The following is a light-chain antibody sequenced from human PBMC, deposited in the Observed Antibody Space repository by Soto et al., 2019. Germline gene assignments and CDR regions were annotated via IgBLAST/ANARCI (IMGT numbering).Light chain of an antibody. V-gene: IGKV3-20*01. Sequence: EIVVTQSPATLSLSPGERATLSCRASQSVSSSYLAWYQQKPGQAPRLLIYGASSRATGIPDRFSGSGSGTDFTLTISRLEPEDFAVYYCQQYGSSLFTFGQGTRLEI. CDR3: QQYGSSLFT. J-gene: IGKJ5*01. CDR2: GAS. CDR1: QSVSSSY.